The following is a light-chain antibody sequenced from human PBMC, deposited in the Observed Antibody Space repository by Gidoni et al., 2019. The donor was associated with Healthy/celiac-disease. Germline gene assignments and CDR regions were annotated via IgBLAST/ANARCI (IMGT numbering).Light chain of an antibody. Sequence: DNRLTQSPSSLSESVGDRVTITCRASQSIRSYLSWYQQKPGKATNLLIYAASSLQSGVPSRFSGSGSGTDFTLTISSLQPEDFATYYCQQSYSTPITFGPGTKLEIK. CDR3: QQSYSTPIT. V-gene: IGKV1-39*01. CDR2: AAS. J-gene: IGKJ2*01. CDR1: QSIRSY.